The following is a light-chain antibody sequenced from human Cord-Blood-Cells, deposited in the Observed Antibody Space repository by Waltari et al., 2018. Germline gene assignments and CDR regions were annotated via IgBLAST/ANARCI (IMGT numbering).Light chain of an antibody. V-gene: IGLV6-57*01. CDR2: EDN. Sequence: NFMLTQPHSVSESPGETVTISCTRSSGSIASNYVQWYQQRPGSSPTTVIYEDNQRPSGVPARFSGSIDSSSNSASLTISGLKTEDEADYYCQSYDSSNPWVFGGGTKLTVL. CDR3: QSYDSSNPWV. CDR1: SGSIASNY. J-gene: IGLJ3*02.